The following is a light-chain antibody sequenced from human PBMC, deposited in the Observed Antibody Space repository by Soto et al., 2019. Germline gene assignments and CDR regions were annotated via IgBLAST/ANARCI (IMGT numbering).Light chain of an antibody. CDR2: GAS. V-gene: IGKV3-15*01. CDR3: QQYNKWPLFT. CDR1: QTVGTN. J-gene: IGKJ3*01. Sequence: EVVLTQSPATLSVSPGERATLSCRASQTVGTNLAWYQQRPGQAPRLLIYGASTRATGIPARFSGSGSGSEFTLAISGLQSDACAVYYCQQYNKWPLFTFGPGTRVYNK.